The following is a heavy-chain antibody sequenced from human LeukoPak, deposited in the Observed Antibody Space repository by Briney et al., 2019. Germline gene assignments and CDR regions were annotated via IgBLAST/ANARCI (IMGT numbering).Heavy chain of an antibody. D-gene: IGHD6-6*01. J-gene: IGHJ4*02. CDR2: IIPIFGTA. CDR3: ASSIAARPNCFDY. Sequence: SVKVSCKASGYTFTGYYMHWVRQAPGQGLEWMGGIIPIFGTANYAQKFQGRVTITADKSTSTAYMELSSLRSEDTAVYYCASSIAARPNCFDYWGQGTLVTVSS. V-gene: IGHV1-69*06. CDR1: GYTFTGYY.